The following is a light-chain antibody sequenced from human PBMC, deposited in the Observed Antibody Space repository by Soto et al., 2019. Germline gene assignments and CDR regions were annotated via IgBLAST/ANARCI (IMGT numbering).Light chain of an antibody. CDR1: QSLSYW. Sequence: DIQMTQSPSTLSASVGDTVTITCRASQSLSYWLAWYQQKPGQAPKLLIHKASTLESGVPSRFCDSGSGTGFALPFSSLQPDDFATFYCQQYDRFPNTFGQGTKLEIK. CDR2: KAS. V-gene: IGKV1-5*03. J-gene: IGKJ2*01. CDR3: QQYDRFPNT.